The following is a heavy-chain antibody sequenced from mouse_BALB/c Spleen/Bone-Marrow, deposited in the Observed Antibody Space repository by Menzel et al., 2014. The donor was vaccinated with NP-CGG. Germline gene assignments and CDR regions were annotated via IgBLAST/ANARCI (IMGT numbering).Heavy chain of an antibody. Sequence: EVMLVESGGGLVKPGGSLELSCTTSGFTFSSYAMSWVRQTPEKRLEWVAVISSGGSDTYYPDSVKGRFTVSRDNAKNTLYLQMSSLRSEDTALYYCARRSDLRASMDYWGQGTSVTVSS. V-gene: IGHV5-9-1*01. J-gene: IGHJ4*01. CDR2: ISSGGSDT. CDR3: ARRSDLRASMDY. CDR1: GFTFSSYA. D-gene: IGHD3-1*01.